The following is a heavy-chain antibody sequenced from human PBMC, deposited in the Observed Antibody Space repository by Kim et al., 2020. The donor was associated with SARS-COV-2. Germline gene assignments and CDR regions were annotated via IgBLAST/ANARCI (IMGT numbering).Heavy chain of an antibody. Sequence: GGSLRLSCAASGFTFSSYGMHWVRQAPGKGLEWVAVIWYDGSNKYYADSVKGRFTISRDNSKNTLYLQMNSLRAEDTAVYYCARDPAGMGLWSGYYTGVDYYGMDVWGQGTTVTVSS. V-gene: IGHV3-33*01. J-gene: IGHJ6*02. CDR2: IWYDGSNK. D-gene: IGHD3-3*01. CDR1: GFTFSSYG. CDR3: ARDPAGMGLWSGYYTGVDYYGMDV.